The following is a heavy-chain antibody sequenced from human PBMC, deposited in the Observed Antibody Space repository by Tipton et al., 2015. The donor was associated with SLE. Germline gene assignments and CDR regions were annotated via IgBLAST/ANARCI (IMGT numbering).Heavy chain of an antibody. CDR1: GFTFSSYG. V-gene: IGHV3-30*18. D-gene: IGHD4-17*01. Sequence: SLRLSCSASGFTFSSYGMHWVRQAPGKGLEWVAVISYDGSNKYNADSVKGRFTISRDNSKNTLYLQMNSLRAEDTAVYYCAKVHDYGAPGYYYYGMDVWGQGTTVTVSS. CDR2: ISYDGSNK. J-gene: IGHJ6*02. CDR3: AKVHDYGAPGYYYYGMDV.